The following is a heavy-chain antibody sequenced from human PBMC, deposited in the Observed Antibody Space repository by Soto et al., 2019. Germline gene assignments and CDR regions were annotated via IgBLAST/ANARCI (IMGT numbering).Heavy chain of an antibody. CDR2: ISYDGSNK. D-gene: IGHD3-10*01. CDR1: GFTFSSYG. V-gene: IGHV3-30*18. J-gene: IGHJ4*02. CDR3: AKATKRGNYFDY. Sequence: GGSLRLSCAASGFTFSSYGMHWVRQAPGKGLEWVAVISYDGSNKYYADSVKGRFTISRDNSKNTLYLRMNSLRAEDTAVYYCAKATKRGNYFDYWGQGTLVTVSS.